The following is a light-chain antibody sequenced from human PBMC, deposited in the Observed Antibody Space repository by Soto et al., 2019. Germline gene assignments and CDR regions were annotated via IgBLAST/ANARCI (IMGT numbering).Light chain of an antibody. V-gene: IGLV1-51*01. J-gene: IGLJ1*01. CDR1: SYNIGDNF. CDR2: DNN. CDR3: GTWDSSLSAGV. Sequence: QSVLTQPPSVSADPGQKVTLSCSGSSYNIGDNFVSWYQQLPGTAPKLLIYDNNKRPSGIPDRFSGSKSGTSATLGITGLQTGDEADYYCGTWDSSLSAGVFGTGTKLTVL.